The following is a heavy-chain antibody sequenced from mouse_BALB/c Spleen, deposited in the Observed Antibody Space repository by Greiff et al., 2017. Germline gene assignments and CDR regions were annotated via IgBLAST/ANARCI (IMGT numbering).Heavy chain of an antibody. CDR3: ARDDYDEIYYAMDY. CDR1: GFNIKDTY. J-gene: IGHJ4*01. D-gene: IGHD2-4*01. V-gene: IGHV14-3*02. CDR2: IDPANGNT. Sequence: VQLQQSGAELVKPGASVKLSCTASGFNIKDTYMHWVKQRPEQGLEWIGRIDPANGNTKYDPKFQGKATITADTSSNTAYLQLSSLTSEDTAVYYCARDDYDEIYYAMDYWGQGTSVTVSA.